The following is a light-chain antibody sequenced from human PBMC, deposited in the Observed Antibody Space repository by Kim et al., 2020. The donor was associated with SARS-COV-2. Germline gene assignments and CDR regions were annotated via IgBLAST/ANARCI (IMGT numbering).Light chain of an antibody. CDR3: QVWDSTDHVV. J-gene: IGLJ2*01. CDR2: YDS. V-gene: IGLV3-21*04. Sequence: SYELTQPPSVSVAPGKTARITCGGNNIGSKNLHWYQQKPGQAPVLIIYYDSDRPSGIPERFSGSNSGNTATLTISRVEAGDEADYYCQVWDSTDHVVFGGGTKLTVL. CDR1: NIGSKN.